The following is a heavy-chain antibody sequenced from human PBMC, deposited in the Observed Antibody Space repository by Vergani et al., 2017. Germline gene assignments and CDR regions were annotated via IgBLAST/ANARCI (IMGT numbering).Heavy chain of an antibody. CDR3: ASRRWEYQLPTAMDV. V-gene: IGHV4-34*01. D-gene: IGHD2-2*01. Sequence: QVQLQQWGAGLLKPSETLSLTCAVYGGSFSGYYWSWIRQPPGKGLEWIGEINHSGSTNYNPSLKSRVTISVDTSKNQFSLKLSSGTAADTAVYYCASRRWEYQLPTAMDVWGQGTTVTVSS. J-gene: IGHJ6*02. CDR1: GGSFSGYY. CDR2: INHSGST.